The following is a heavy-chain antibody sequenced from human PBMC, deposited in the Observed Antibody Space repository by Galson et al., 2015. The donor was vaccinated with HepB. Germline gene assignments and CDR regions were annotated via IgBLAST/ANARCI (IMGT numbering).Heavy chain of an antibody. CDR2: ISGGGTST. CDR3: AKKAKVAVAGTRLYSYYGMDV. J-gene: IGHJ6*02. Sequence: SLRLSCAASEITFSSYAMNWVRQAPGKGLEWVSGISGGGTSTYYADSVKGRFTISRDNSKNTLYLQMSSLRAEDTAVYYCAKKAKVAVAGTRLYSYYGMDVWGQGTTVTVSS. D-gene: IGHD6-19*01. CDR1: EITFSSYA. V-gene: IGHV3-23*01.